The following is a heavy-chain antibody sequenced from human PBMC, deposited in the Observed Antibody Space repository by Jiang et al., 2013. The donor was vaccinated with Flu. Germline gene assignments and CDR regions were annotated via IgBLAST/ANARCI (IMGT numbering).Heavy chain of an antibody. Sequence: GLVKPSETLSLTCTVPGGSISSYYWSWIRQPPGKGLEWIGYIYYSGSTNYNPSLKSRVTISVDTSKNQFSLKLSSVTAADTAVYYCARGLSRGISFNYWGQGTLVTVSS. D-gene: IGHD3-10*01. J-gene: IGHJ4*02. CDR1: GGSISSYY. CDR3: ARGLSRGISFNY. CDR2: IYYSGST. V-gene: IGHV4-59*01.